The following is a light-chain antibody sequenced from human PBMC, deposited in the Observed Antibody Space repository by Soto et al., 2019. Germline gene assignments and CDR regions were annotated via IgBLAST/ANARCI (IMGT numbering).Light chain of an antibody. CDR2: GAS. CDR3: QQYGSSSYT. Sequence: DIVLTQSPDTLSLSPGERATLSCRASQSVSSNYLAWYQQKPGQAPRLLIYGASTRATGIPDRFSGSGSGTDFTLTISRLEPEDFAVYYCQQYGSSSYTLGQGTRLEI. V-gene: IGKV3-20*01. J-gene: IGKJ2*01. CDR1: QSVSSNY.